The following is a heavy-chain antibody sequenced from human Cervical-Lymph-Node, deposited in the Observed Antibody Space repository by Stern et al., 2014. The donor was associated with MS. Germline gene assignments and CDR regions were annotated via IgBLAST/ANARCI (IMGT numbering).Heavy chain of an antibody. CDR1: GYTFTNYN. D-gene: IGHD3-10*01. V-gene: IGHV1-8*01. Sequence: MQLVESGAEVKKPGASVKVSCKASGYTFTNYNIDWVRQATGQGLEWKGWMNPNSGNKGYAQRFQGRVTMTRDTSTSTAYMELSSLKAEDTAVYYCARVRFYGSGIYYALGDGMDVWGQGTTVTVSS. CDR3: ARVRFYGSGIYYALGDGMDV. J-gene: IGHJ6*02. CDR2: MNPNSGNK.